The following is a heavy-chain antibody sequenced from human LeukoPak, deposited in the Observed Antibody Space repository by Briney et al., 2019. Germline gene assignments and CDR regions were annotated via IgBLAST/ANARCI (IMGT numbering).Heavy chain of an antibody. J-gene: IGHJ4*02. V-gene: IGHV3-21*01. CDR2: ISSSSSYI. Sequence: PGGSLRLSCAASGFTFSSYSMNWVRQAPGKGLEWVSSISSSSSYIYYADSVKGRFTISRDNAKNSLYLQMNSLRAEDTAVYYCARQDCGGDCSSPFDYWGQGTLVTVSS. D-gene: IGHD2-21*02. CDR1: GFTFSSYS. CDR3: ARQDCGGDCSSPFDY.